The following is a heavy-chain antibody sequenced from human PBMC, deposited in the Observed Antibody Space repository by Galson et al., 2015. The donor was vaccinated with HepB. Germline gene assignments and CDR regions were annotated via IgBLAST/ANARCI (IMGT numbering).Heavy chain of an antibody. Sequence: SLRLSCAASGFTFSSYGMHWVRQAPGMGLEWVAVIWYDGSNKYYADSVKGRFTISRDNFKKMVYLQMNSLRAEDTAVYYCVRDRVLRSLGYWYFDLWGRGTLVTVSS. V-gene: IGHV3-33*08. CDR1: GFTFSSYG. CDR3: VRDRVLRSLGYWYFDL. J-gene: IGHJ2*01. D-gene: IGHD4-17*01. CDR2: IWYDGSNK.